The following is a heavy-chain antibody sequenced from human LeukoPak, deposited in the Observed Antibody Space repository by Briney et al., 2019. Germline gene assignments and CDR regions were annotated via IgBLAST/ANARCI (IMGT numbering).Heavy chain of an antibody. CDR3: ASLYGDYGADY. D-gene: IGHD4-17*01. CDR2: ISSSGSTI. Sequence: GGSLRLSCAASGFTFSSYEMNWVRQAPGKWLEWVSYISSSGSTIYYADSVKGRFTISRDNAKNSLYLQMNSLRAEDTAVYYCASLYGDYGADYWGQGTLVTVSS. CDR1: GFTFSSYE. J-gene: IGHJ4*02. V-gene: IGHV3-48*03.